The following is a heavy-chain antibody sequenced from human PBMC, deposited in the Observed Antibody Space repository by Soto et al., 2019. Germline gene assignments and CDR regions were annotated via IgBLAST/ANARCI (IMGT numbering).Heavy chain of an antibody. CDR1: GFTFSSYW. V-gene: IGHV3-7*01. J-gene: IGHJ6*02. CDR2: IKQDGSEK. CDR3: ARSFTTVTTRAYGMDV. D-gene: IGHD4-17*01. Sequence: EVPLVESGGGLVQPGGSLRLSCAASGFTFSSYWMSWVRQAPGKGLEWVANIKQDGSEKYYVDSVKGRFTISRDNAKNSLYLQMNSLRAEDTAVYYCARSFTTVTTRAYGMDVWGQGTTVTVSS.